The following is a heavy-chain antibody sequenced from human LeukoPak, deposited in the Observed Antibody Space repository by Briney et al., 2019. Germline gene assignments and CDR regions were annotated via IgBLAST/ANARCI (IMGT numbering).Heavy chain of an antibody. CDR3: AREKFDS. CDR1: GFAFSNFA. V-gene: IGHV3-30*14. Sequence: PGGSLRLSCGASGFAFSNFAMHWVRQAPGKGLEWVAVVSYEGTIKYYTDSAKGRFTISRDNSDNIISLQMNNLTREDTATYYCAREKFDSWGQGALVTVSP. J-gene: IGHJ5*01. CDR2: VSYEGTIK.